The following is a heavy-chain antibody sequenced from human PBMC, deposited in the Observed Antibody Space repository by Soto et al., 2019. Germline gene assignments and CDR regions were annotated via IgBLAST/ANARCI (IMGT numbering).Heavy chain of an antibody. CDR1: GGTFSSYA. CDR2: IIPIFGTA. V-gene: IGHV1-69*13. J-gene: IGHJ4*02. D-gene: IGHD4-4*01. Sequence: SVTVSCKESGGTFSSYASSWVRQAPRQGLEWMGGIIPIFGTANYAQKFQGRVTITADESTSTAYMELSSLRSEDTAVYYCARDSTTVTPSGFDYWGQGTLVTVSS. CDR3: ARDSTTVTPSGFDY.